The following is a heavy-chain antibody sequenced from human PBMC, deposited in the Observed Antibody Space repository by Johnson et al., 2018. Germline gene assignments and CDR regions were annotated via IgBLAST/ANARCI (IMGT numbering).Heavy chain of an antibody. CDR1: GFTFSDYF. J-gene: IGHJ1*01. D-gene: IGHD3-22*01. CDR3: AKELYYYDSSDGGYFQH. Sequence: QVQLVESGGGLVKPGESLRLSCEASGFTFSDYFMSWIRQAPGKGLEWVSYISTSDDTIQYADSVKGRFTISRDNANSQLYLQMNTLRAEETAGYYCAKELYYYDSSDGGYFQHWGQGTLVTVSS. V-gene: IGHV3-11*04. CDR2: ISTSDDTI.